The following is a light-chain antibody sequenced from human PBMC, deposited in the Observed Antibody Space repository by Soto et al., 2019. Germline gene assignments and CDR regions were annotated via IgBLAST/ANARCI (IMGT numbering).Light chain of an antibody. V-gene: IGLV1-44*01. Sequence: QSVLTQPPSLSGTPGQRVTISCSGSNSNIGRYSVNWYQHFPGTAPKILIYSDDERHSGVPDRFSGSKSGTSASLAISGLQSEDEDEYYCAAWDDNLNGPLFGGGTKLTVL. CDR1: NSNIGRYS. J-gene: IGLJ3*02. CDR2: SDD. CDR3: AAWDDNLNGPL.